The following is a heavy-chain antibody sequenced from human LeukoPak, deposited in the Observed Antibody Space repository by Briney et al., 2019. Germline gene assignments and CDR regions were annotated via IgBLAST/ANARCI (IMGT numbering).Heavy chain of an antibody. CDR1: GGSFSGYY. CDR2: INHSGST. D-gene: IGHD3-10*01. J-gene: IGHJ4*02. V-gene: IGHV4-34*01. Sequence: PSETLSLTCAVYGGSFSGYYWSWIRQPPGKGLEWIGEINHSGSTNYNPSLKSRVSISEDTSKNQFSLRLSSVTAADTAVYYCARGGADYYGSGSYYRYFDYWGQGTLVTVSS. CDR3: ARGGADYYGSGSYYRYFDY.